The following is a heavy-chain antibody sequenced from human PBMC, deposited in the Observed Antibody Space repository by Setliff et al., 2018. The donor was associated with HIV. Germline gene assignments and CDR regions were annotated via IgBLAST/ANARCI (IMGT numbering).Heavy chain of an antibody. CDR2: IYYSGST. V-gene: IGHV4-39*07. J-gene: IGHJ3*02. CDR3: ARVEGATPDAFDI. D-gene: IGHD1-26*01. Sequence: SETLSLTCTVSGGSISSSSYYWGWIRQPPGKGLEWIGSIYYSGSTYYNPSLKSRVTISVDTSKNQFSLKLSSVTAAGTAVYYCARVEGATPDAFDIWGQGTMVTVSS. CDR1: GGSISSSSYY.